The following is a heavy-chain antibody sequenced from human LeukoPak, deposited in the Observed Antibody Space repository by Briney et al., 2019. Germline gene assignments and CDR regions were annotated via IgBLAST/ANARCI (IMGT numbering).Heavy chain of an antibody. CDR1: GGSFSGYY. Sequence: TTSETLSLTCAVYGGSFSGYYWSWIRQPPGKGLEWIGETNHSGSTNYKPSLKSRVTISVDTSKNQFSLKLSSVTAADTAVYDCARGHKLPRYAFDIWGQGTMVTVSS. J-gene: IGHJ3*02. D-gene: IGHD2-15*01. CDR2: TNHSGST. V-gene: IGHV4-34*01. CDR3: ARGHKLPRYAFDI.